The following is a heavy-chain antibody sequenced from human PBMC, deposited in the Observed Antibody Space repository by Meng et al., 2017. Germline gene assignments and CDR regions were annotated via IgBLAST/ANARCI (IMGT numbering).Heavy chain of an antibody. CDR2: IYHSGRT. V-gene: IGHV4-38-2*02. CDR3: ARYREHYYDSSGYYRWSRGYYFDY. CDR1: GYSISSGYY. Sequence: SETLSLTCTVSGYSISSGYYWGWIRQPPGKGLEWIGSIYHSGRTSYNPSLKSRVAISVDTSKTQFSLKLSSVTAADTAVYYCARYREHYYDSSGYYRWSRGYYFDYWGQGTLVTVSS. J-gene: IGHJ4*02. D-gene: IGHD3-22*01.